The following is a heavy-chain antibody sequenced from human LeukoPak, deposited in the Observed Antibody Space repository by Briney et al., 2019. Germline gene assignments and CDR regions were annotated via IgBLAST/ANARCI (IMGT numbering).Heavy chain of an antibody. Sequence: QVQLVESGGGVVQPGRSLRLSCAASGFTFSSYAMHWVRQAPGKGLEWVAVISYDGSNKYYADSVKGRFTISRDNSKNTLYLQMNSLRAEDTAVYYCARGYYYGSGSYSWFDPWGQGTLVTVSS. D-gene: IGHD3-10*01. J-gene: IGHJ5*02. CDR1: GFTFSSYA. V-gene: IGHV3-30*04. CDR2: ISYDGSNK. CDR3: ARGYYYGSGSYSWFDP.